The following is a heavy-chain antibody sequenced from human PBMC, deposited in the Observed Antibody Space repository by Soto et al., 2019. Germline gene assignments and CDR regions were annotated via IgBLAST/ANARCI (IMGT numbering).Heavy chain of an antibody. D-gene: IGHD3-9*01. CDR2: IYYSGST. J-gene: IGHJ6*02. Sequence: SETLSLTCTVSGGSISSGDYYWSWIRQPPGKGLAWIGYIYYSGSTYYNPSLKSRVTISVDTSKNQFSLKLSSVTAADTAVYYCARVGIDYDILTGYYKPLPLYGMDVWGQGTAVTVSS. V-gene: IGHV4-30-4*01. CDR3: ARVGIDYDILTGYYKPLPLYGMDV. CDR1: GGSISSGDYY.